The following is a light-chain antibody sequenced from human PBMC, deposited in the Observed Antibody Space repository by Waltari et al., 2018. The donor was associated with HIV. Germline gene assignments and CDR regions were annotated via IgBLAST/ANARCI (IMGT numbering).Light chain of an antibody. CDR2: GAF. CDR1: QSVGNN. V-gene: IGKV3D-15*01. Sequence: EIVLTQYPATLSVSPGAGSTLPCGASQSVGNNLAWYQQKPGLAPRLLIYGAFTRATGIPTRFSGSGSGTDFTLTISSLQSEDFAVYYCQHYNKGLRSFTFGPGTKVDI. J-gene: IGKJ3*01. CDR3: QHYNKGLRSFT.